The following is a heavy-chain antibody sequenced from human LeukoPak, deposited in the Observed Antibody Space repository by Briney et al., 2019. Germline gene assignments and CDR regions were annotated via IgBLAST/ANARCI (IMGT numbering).Heavy chain of an antibody. J-gene: IGHJ4*02. CDR1: GYTFTSYG. CDR2: ISAYNGNT. CDR3: ARSPKYYYDSSGHAGFDY. D-gene: IGHD3-22*01. V-gene: IGHV1-18*01. Sequence: ASVKVSCKASGYTFTSYGISWVRQAPGQGLEWMGWISAYNGNTNYAQKLQGRVTMTTDTSTSTAYMELRSLRSDDTAVYYCARSPKYYYDSSGHAGFDYWGQGTLVTVSS.